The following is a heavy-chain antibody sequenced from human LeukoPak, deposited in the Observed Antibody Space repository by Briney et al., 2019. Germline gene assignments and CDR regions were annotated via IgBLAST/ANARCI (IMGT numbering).Heavy chain of an antibody. CDR1: GYSFTSYW. CDR2: IDPGDSYT. Sequence: GDPLKISCKGSGYSFTSYWICWVRQMPGKAEEWMGRIDPGDSYTNYSPSFQGHVTISADKSISTAYLQWSSLKASDTGMYYCVRLGELSALLWGQGTMVTVSS. CDR3: VRLGELSALL. V-gene: IGHV5-10-1*01. J-gene: IGHJ3*01. D-gene: IGHD3-16*02.